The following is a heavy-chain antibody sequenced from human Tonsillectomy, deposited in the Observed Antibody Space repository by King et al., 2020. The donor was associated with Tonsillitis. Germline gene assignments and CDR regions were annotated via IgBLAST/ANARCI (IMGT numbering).Heavy chain of an antibody. CDR2: IWYDGSNK. CDR1: GFTLSSYG. D-gene: IGHD2-2*01. CDR3: AGDFGAQHCSSISCSRWMGWFDP. J-gene: IGHJ5*02. V-gene: IGHV3-33*01. Sequence: VQLVESGGGVVQPGRSLRLSCAASGFTLSSYGMHWVRQAPGKGLEWVAVIWYDGSNKYYADSVKGRFTISRDNSKNTLYLQMNSLRADDTAVYYCAGDFGAQHCSSISCSRWMGWFDPWGQGTLVTVSS.